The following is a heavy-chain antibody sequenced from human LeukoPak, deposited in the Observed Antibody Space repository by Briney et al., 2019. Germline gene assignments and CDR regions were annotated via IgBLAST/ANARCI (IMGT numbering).Heavy chain of an antibody. CDR2: IWYDGSNK. Sequence: GRSLRLSCAASGFTFSSYGMHWVRQAPGKGLEWVAVIWYDGSNKYYADSVKGRFTISRDNSKNTLYLQMNSLRAEDTAVYYCARRGYESSGPKYYFDHWGQGILVTVSS. CDR1: GFTFSSYG. J-gene: IGHJ4*02. CDR3: ARRGYESSGPKYYFDH. D-gene: IGHD3-22*01. V-gene: IGHV3-33*01.